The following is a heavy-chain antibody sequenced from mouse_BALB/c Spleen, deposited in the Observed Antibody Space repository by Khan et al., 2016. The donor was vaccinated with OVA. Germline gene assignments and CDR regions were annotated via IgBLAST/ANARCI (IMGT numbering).Heavy chain of an antibody. CDR2: ISYSGNT. J-gene: IGHJ2*01. V-gene: IGHV3-2*02. CDR1: GYSITSDYA. Sequence: EVQLVETGPGLVKPSQSLSLTCTVTGYSITSDYAWNWIRQFPGNKLEWMGFISYSGNTNYNPSLKSRISITRDKSKNQFFLPLNSVTTEDTATYYCARVYGGEFDYWGQGTTLTVSA. D-gene: IGHD1-1*01. CDR3: ARVYGGEFDY.